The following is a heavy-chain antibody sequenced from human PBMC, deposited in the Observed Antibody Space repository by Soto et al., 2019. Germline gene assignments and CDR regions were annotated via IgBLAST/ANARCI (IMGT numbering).Heavy chain of an antibody. Sequence: SETLSLTCAVYGGSFSGYYWSWIRQPPGKGLEWIGEINHSGTTNYNPSLKSRVTISVDTSKNQFSLNLSSVTAADTVVYYCAKYASRNYYYYMDVWGKGTTVTVSS. V-gene: IGHV4-34*01. CDR1: GGSFSGYY. CDR2: INHSGTT. D-gene: IGHD2-8*01. CDR3: AKYASRNYYYYMDV. J-gene: IGHJ6*03.